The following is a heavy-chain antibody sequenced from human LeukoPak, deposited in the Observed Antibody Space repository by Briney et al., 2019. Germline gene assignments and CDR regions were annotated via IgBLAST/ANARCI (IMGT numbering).Heavy chain of an antibody. CDR3: AREGDKPY. D-gene: IGHD2-21*02. V-gene: IGHV4-38-2*02. J-gene: IGHJ4*02. CDR1: GYSISSGYY. Sequence: SETLSLTCTVSGYSISSGYYWGWIRQPPGQGLEWIGSIYHSGSTYYNPSLKSRVTISVDTSKNQFSLKLSSVTAADTAVYYCAREGDKPYWGQGTLVTVSS. CDR2: IYHSGST.